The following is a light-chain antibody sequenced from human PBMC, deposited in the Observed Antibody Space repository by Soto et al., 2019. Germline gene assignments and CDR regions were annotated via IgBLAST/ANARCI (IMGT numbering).Light chain of an antibody. CDR1: QSVSSN. CDR3: QQRSNWPPSIT. J-gene: IGKJ5*01. CDR2: GAS. Sequence: EKVMTQSPATLSVSPGERATLSCRASQSVSSNLAWYQQKPGQAPSLLIFGASTRATGIPARFSGSGSGTDFTLTISSLQPEDFAVYYCQQRSNWPPSITFGQGTRLENK. V-gene: IGKV3-15*01.